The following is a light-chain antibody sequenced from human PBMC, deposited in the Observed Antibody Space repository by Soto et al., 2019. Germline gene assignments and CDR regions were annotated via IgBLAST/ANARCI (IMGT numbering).Light chain of an antibody. V-gene: IGLV2-23*02. CDR2: EVS. J-gene: IGLJ1*01. CDR1: SSYVGSYNL. CDR3: CSYAGSSTPYV. Sequence: QSALTQPASVSGSPGQSITISCTGTSSYVGSYNLVSWYQQHPGKAPKLMIYEVSKRPSGVSNRFSGSKSGNTASLTISGLQAEDEADYYCCSYAGSSTPYVFGTGNKLTVL.